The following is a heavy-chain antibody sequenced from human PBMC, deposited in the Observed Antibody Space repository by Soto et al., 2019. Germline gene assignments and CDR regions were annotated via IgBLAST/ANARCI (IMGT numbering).Heavy chain of an antibody. CDR2: FDPEDGET. V-gene: IGHV1-24*01. J-gene: IGHJ4*02. Sequence: ASVKVSCKVSGYTLTELSMHWVRQAPGKGLEWMGGFDPEDGETIYAQKFQGRVTMTEDTSTDTAYMELSSLRSEDTAVYYCATFFNYYGSGSQYYFDYWGQGTLVTVSS. CDR1: GYTLTELS. D-gene: IGHD3-10*01. CDR3: ATFFNYYGSGSQYYFDY.